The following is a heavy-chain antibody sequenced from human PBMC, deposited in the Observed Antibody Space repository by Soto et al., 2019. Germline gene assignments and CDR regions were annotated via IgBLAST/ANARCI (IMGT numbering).Heavy chain of an antibody. CDR2: IYYSGTT. CDR3: ASGYSSGWSATDYYYYYMDV. CDR1: GGSISSGGYY. V-gene: IGHV4-31*03. D-gene: IGHD6-19*01. J-gene: IGHJ6*03. Sequence: SETLSLTCTVSGGSISSGGYYWSWIRQHPGKGLEWIGYIYYSGTTYYNPSLKSRVTISVGTSKNQFSLKLSSVTAADTAVYYCASGYSSGWSATDYYYYYMDVWGKGTTVTVSS.